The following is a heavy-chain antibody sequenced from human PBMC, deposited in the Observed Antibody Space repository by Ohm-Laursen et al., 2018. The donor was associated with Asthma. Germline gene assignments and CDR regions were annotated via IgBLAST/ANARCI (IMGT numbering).Heavy chain of an antibody. Sequence: SLRLSCAASGFTFSSYAMHWVRQAPGKGLEWVAVISYDGSNKYYADSVKGRFTISRDNSKNTLYLQMNSLRAEDTAVYYCARERISSTSFYYGMDVWGQGTTVTVSS. J-gene: IGHJ6*02. D-gene: IGHD2-2*01. CDR1: GFTFSSYA. CDR3: ARERISSTSFYYGMDV. CDR2: ISYDGSNK. V-gene: IGHV3-30-3*01.